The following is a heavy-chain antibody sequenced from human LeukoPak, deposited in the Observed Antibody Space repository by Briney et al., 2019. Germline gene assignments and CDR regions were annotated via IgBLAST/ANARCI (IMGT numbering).Heavy chain of an antibody. CDR1: GYTFTGYY. Sequence: ASVKVSCKASGYTFTGYYMHWVRQAPGQGLEWMGWINPNSGGTNYAQKFQGRVTMTRDTSISTAYMELSRLRSDDTAVYYCARDRIAAAGFSHYYYMDVWGKGTTVTVFS. J-gene: IGHJ6*03. CDR2: INPNSGGT. D-gene: IGHD6-13*01. CDR3: ARDRIAAAGFSHYYYMDV. V-gene: IGHV1-2*02.